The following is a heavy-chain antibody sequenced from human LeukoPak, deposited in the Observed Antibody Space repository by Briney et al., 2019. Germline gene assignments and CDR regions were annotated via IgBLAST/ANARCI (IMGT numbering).Heavy chain of an antibody. CDR2: INHSGST. J-gene: IGHJ4*02. CDR1: GDSFSGYF. V-gene: IGHV4-34*01. Sequence: SETLSLTCAVYGDSFSGYFWSWIRQPPGKGLEWIGEINHSGSTSYNPSLKSRVTISVDTSKNQFSLKLSSVTAADTAVYYCAREDSGGSGSWDYWGQGTLVTVSS. CDR3: AREDSGGSGSWDY. D-gene: IGHD3-10*01.